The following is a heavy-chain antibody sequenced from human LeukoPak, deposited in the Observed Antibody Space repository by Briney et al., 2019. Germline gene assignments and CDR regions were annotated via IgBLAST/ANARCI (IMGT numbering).Heavy chain of an antibody. V-gene: IGHV3-21*01. D-gene: IGHD4-17*01. Sequence: GGSLRLSCAASGFTFSRYSMSWVRQAPGKGLEWVSSISSSSSYIYYADSVKGRFTISRDNAKNSLYLQMNSLRAEDTAVYYCARVKATVTHFDYWGQGTLVTVSS. CDR1: GFTFSRYS. J-gene: IGHJ4*02. CDR2: ISSSSSYI. CDR3: ARVKATVTHFDY.